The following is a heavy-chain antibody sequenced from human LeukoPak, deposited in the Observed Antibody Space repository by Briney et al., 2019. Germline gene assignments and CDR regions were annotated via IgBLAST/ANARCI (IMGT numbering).Heavy chain of an antibody. CDR3: ARVGGPHYYGSSDKFDY. D-gene: IGHD3-22*01. CDR2: IYYSGST. CDR1: GGSISSSSYY. J-gene: IGHJ4*02. V-gene: IGHV4-39*07. Sequence: PSETLSLTCTVSGGSISSSSYYWGWIRQPPGKGLEWIGSIYYSGSTYYNPSLKSRVTISVDTSKNQFSLKLSSVTAADTAVYYCARVGGPHYYGSSDKFDYWGQGTLVTVSS.